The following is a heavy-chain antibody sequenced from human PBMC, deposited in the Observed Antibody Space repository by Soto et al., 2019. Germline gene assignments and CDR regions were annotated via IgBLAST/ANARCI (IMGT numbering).Heavy chain of an antibody. CDR2: IYYSGST. V-gene: IGHV4-31*03. CDR1: GGSISSGGYY. Sequence: QVQLQESGPGLVKPSQTLSLTCTVSGGSISSGGYYWSWIRQHPGKGLEWIGYIYYSGSTYYNPSLKSRVTISVDTSKNQFSLKLSSVTAADTAVYYCARAPSYYYDSSGYGRYFDLWGRGTLVTVSS. CDR3: ARAPSYYYDSSGYGRYFDL. D-gene: IGHD3-22*01. J-gene: IGHJ2*01.